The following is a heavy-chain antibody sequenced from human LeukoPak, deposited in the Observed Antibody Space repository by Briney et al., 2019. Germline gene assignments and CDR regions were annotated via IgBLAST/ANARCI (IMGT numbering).Heavy chain of an antibody. V-gene: IGHV3-48*04. D-gene: IGHD3-10*01. CDR1: GFTFSSYG. Sequence: GRSLRLSCAASGFTFSSYGMHWVRQAPGKGLEWVSYISSSGSTIYNADSVKGRFTISRDNAKSSLYLQMNSLRAEDTAVYYCARVWGSGTYTDYWGQGTLVTVSS. J-gene: IGHJ4*02. CDR2: ISSSGSTI. CDR3: ARVWGSGTYTDY.